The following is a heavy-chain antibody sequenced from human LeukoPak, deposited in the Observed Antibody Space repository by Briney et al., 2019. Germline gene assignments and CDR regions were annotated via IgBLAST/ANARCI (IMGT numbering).Heavy chain of an antibody. CDR2: INTNTGNP. Sequence: ASVKVSCKASGYTFTSYAMNWVRQAPGQGLEWMGWINTNTGNPTYAQGFTGRFVFSLDTSVSTAYLQISSLKAEDTAVYYCARSWPHIVPAARRRDYYYYYMDVWGKGTTVTVSS. J-gene: IGHJ6*03. D-gene: IGHD2-2*01. V-gene: IGHV7-4-1*02. CDR1: GYTFTSYA. CDR3: ARSWPHIVPAARRRDYYYYYMDV.